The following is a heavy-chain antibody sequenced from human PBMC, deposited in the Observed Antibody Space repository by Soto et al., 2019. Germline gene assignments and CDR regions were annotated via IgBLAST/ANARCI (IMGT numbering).Heavy chain of an antibody. J-gene: IGHJ6*04. D-gene: IGHD2-15*01. CDR3: ARDDVLCDGGRCYGIPLYV. CDR2: IQSGGTT. CDR1: GFTVSSKY. V-gene: IGHV3-66*01. Sequence: ELQLVESGGGLVQPGGSLRLSCAASGFTVSSKYMTWVRQAPGKGLEWVSLIQSGGTTYYADSVKGRFTIYRDTSENTLYLQMDSLRVEDTAVYYCARDDVLCDGGRCYGIPLYVCGKGTTVTGSS.